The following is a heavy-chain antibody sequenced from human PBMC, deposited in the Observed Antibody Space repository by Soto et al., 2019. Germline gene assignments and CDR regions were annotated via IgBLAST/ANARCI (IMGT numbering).Heavy chain of an antibody. D-gene: IGHD1-1*01. CDR1: WFSPTTSGVG. Sequence: GACPTLVNPTQTLPLTCTLSWFSPTTSGVGVGWIRQPPGKALEWLALIYWDNDKRYSPSLKSRLTITKDTSKNQVVLTMTNMDPVDTATYYCAHRHPTTFDSWGQGTLVTVSS. J-gene: IGHJ4*02. V-gene: IGHV2-5*02. CDR3: AHRHPTTFDS. CDR2: IYWDNDK.